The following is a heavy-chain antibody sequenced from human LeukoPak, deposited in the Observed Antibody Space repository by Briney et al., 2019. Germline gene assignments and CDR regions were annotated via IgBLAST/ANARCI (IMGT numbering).Heavy chain of an antibody. Sequence: PGRSLRLSCAASGFTFSSYAMSWVRQAPGKGLERVSANSGSGDSTYYADSVKGRFTISRDNSKNTLYLQMNSLRAEDTAVYYCAKPCRSGLSPFDAFDIWGQGTMVTVSS. J-gene: IGHJ3*02. D-gene: IGHD6-19*01. CDR3: AKPCRSGLSPFDAFDI. V-gene: IGHV3-23*01. CDR1: GFTFSSYA. CDR2: NSGSGDST.